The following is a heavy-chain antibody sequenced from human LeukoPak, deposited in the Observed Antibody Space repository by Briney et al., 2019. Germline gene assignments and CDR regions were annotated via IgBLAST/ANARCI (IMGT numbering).Heavy chain of an antibody. CDR2: IWYDGSNK. CDR1: GFTFREYG. J-gene: IGHJ4*02. D-gene: IGHD6-19*01. CDR3: ARDPSLAISSGCDPRRFDY. V-gene: IGHV3-33*01. Sequence: GGSLRLSCTASGFTFREYGMHWVRQAPGKGLEWVAVIWYDGSNKYHADSVKGRFTISRDNSQNTLDLQMNSLRAEDTAVYYCARDPSLAISSGCDPRRFDYWGQGTLVTVSS.